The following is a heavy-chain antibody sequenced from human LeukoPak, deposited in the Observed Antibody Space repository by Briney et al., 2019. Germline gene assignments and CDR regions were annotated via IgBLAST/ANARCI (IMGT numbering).Heavy chain of an antibody. D-gene: IGHD3-3*01. V-gene: IGHV5-51*01. CDR3: ARGYYDFWSGYSGYFDY. CDR2: IYPGDSDT. CDR1: GYSFTSYW. Sequence: GESLKISCKGSGYSFTSYWIGWVRQMPGKGLEWVGIIYPGDSDTRYSPSFQGQVTISADKSISTAYLQWSSLKASDTAMYYCARGYYDFWSGYSGYFDYWGQGTLVTVSS. J-gene: IGHJ4*02.